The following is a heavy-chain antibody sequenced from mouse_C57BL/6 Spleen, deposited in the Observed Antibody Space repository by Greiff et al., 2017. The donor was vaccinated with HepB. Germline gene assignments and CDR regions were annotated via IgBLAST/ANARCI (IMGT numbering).Heavy chain of an antibody. J-gene: IGHJ2*01. CDR1: GYTFTSYW. V-gene: IGHV1-61*01. Sequence: QVQLQQPGAELVRPGSSVKLSCKASGYTFTSYWMDWVKQRPGQGLEWIGNIDPSDSETHYNQKFKDKATLTVDKSSSTAYMQLSSLTSEDSAVYYCARRGSNLDYWGQGTTLTVSS. D-gene: IGHD5-1*01. CDR3: ARRGSNLDY. CDR2: IDPSDSET.